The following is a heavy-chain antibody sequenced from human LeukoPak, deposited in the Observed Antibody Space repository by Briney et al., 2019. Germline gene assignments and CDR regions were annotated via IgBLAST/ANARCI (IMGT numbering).Heavy chain of an antibody. V-gene: IGHV3-23*01. CDR1: GFTFSSYA. CDR2: ISGSGGST. Sequence: PGGSLRLSCAASGFTFSSYAMSWVRQAPGKGLEWVSAISGSGGSTCYADSVKGRFTISRDNSKNTLYLQMNSLRAEDTAVYYCAKDLAYCGGDCYPTSRSFDYWGQGTLVTVSS. CDR3: AKDLAYCGGDCYPTSRSFDY. J-gene: IGHJ4*02. D-gene: IGHD2-21*02.